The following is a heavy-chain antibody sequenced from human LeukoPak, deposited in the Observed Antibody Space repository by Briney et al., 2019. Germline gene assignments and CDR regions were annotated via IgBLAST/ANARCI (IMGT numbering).Heavy chain of an antibody. Sequence: SETLSLTCTVSGGSISSYYWSWIRQPPGQGLEWIGYIYYSGSTNYNPSLTSRVTISVDTSKNQFSLKLSSVTAADTAVYYCARGRGYSGYDLDYWGQGTLVTVSS. CDR3: ARGRGYSGYDLDY. D-gene: IGHD5-12*01. J-gene: IGHJ4*02. CDR2: IYYSGST. V-gene: IGHV4-59*01. CDR1: GGSISSYY.